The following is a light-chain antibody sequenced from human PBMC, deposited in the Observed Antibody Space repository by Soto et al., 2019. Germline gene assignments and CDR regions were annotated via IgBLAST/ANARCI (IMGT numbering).Light chain of an antibody. J-gene: IGLJ2*01. CDR1: SSDVGTYNL. V-gene: IGLV2-23*01. Sequence: QSALTQPASVYGSPGQSITLSCTGTSSDVGTYNLVSWYQQHPGEAPTLLIYEGDKWPSGVSSRCSGSTSGNTASLTISGLQSECEDDYYCCAYAGGRTLVFGGGTKLTVL. CDR3: CAYAGGRTLV. CDR2: EGD.